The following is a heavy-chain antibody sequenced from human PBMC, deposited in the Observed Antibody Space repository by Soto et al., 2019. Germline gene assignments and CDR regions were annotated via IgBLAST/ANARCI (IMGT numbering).Heavy chain of an antibody. V-gene: IGHV3-7*05. Sequence: EVQLVESGGGLVQPGGSLRLSCAASEFTFSTYWMSWVRQAPGKGLEWVANIKQDGSDKYYVDSVKGRFTISRDNAKNSLYLQMNGLRAEDTAVYYCARVKSLAGHYWGQGTLVTVSS. D-gene: IGHD2-15*01. CDR3: ARVKSLAGHY. CDR2: IKQDGSDK. CDR1: EFTFSTYW. J-gene: IGHJ4*02.